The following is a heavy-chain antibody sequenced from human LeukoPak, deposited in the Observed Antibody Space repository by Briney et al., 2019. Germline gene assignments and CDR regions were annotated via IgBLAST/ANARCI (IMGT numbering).Heavy chain of an antibody. CDR2: INPNSGGT. CDR1: GGTFSNYA. CDR3: ARDRALWSLDY. V-gene: IGHV1-2*02. Sequence: ASVKVSCKASGGTFSNYAVSWVRQAPGQGLEWMGWINPNSGGTNYAQKFQGRVTMTRDTSITTAFMELSRLRSDDTAVYYCARDRALWSLDYWGQGTLVTVSS. J-gene: IGHJ4*02. D-gene: IGHD5-18*01.